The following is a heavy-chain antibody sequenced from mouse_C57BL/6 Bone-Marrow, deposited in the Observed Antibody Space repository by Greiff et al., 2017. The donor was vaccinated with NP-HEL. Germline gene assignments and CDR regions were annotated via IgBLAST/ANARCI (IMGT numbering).Heavy chain of an antibody. CDR1: GYSFTDYN. CDR3: AREDYDERYFDV. V-gene: IGHV1-39*01. J-gene: IGHJ1*03. CDR2: INPNYGTT. Sequence: EVKLMESGPELVKPGASVKISCKASGYSFTDYNMNWVKQSNGKSLEWIGVINPNYGTTSYNQKFKGKATLTVDQSSSTAYMQLNSLTSEDSAVYYCAREDYDERYFDVWGTGTTVTVSS. D-gene: IGHD2-4*01.